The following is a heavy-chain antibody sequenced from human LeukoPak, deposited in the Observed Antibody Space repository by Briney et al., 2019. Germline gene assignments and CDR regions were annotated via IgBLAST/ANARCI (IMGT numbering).Heavy chain of an antibody. Sequence: ASLTVSFLHNGDSISSYDVSWVRQAPGQGLERMGGMIPLCGTANYAQKFQGRVTITADASTNTAYMELSSLRSEDTAVYYCARAGGREYSSSRTLGYWGQGTLVTVSS. V-gene: IGHV1-69*01. CDR2: MIPLCGTA. D-gene: IGHD6-6*01. J-gene: IGHJ4*02. CDR1: GDSISSYD. CDR3: ARAGGREYSSSRTLGY.